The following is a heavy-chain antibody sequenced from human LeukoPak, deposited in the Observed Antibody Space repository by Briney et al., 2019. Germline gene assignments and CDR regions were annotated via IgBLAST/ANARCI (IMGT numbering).Heavy chain of an antibody. V-gene: IGHV1-69*04. CDR3: ARDPPRNYDILTTIDY. D-gene: IGHD3-9*01. Sequence: ASVKVSCKASGGTFSSYAISWVRQAPGQGLEWMGRIIPILGIANYAQKFQGRVTITADKSTSTAYMELSSLRSEDTAVYYCARDPPRNYDILTTIDYWGQGTLVTVSS. CDR1: GGTFSSYA. J-gene: IGHJ4*02. CDR2: IIPILGIA.